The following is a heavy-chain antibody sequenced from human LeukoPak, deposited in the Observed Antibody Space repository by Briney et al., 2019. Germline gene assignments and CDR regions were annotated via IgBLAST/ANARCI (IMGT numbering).Heavy chain of an antibody. D-gene: IGHD4-11*01. CDR1: GFTFSSYA. V-gene: IGHV3-23*01. Sequence: GGSLRLSCAASGFTFSSYAMSWVRQAPGKGLEWVSAISGNGGSTYYADSVKGRLTISRDNSKNTLYLQMNSLRAEDTAVYYCAKSDRRDYSNYGNWGQGTLVTVSS. J-gene: IGHJ4*02. CDR3: AKSDRRDYSNYGN. CDR2: ISGNGGST.